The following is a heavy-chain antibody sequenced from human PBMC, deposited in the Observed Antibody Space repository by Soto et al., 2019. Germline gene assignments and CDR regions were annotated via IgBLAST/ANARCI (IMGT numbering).Heavy chain of an antibody. J-gene: IGHJ3*02. Sequence: GESLKISCQGSGYSFTSYWISWVRQMPGKGLGWMGRIDPSDSYTNYSPSFQGHVTISADKSISTAYLQWSSLKASDTAMYYCARRRPWLGNDAFDIWGQGTMVTVSS. CDR1: GYSFTSYW. V-gene: IGHV5-10-1*01. CDR2: IDPSDSYT. D-gene: IGHD6-19*01. CDR3: ARRRPWLGNDAFDI.